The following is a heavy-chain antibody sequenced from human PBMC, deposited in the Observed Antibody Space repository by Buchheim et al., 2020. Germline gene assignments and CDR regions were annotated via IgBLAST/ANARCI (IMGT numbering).Heavy chain of an antibody. V-gene: IGHV3-23*01. CDR1: GFTFSSCA. Sequence: EVQVLDSGGGLVQPGGSLRLSCAASGFTFSSCAMTWVRRAPGKGLEWVSTTSDSGSRTFYTESVKGRFTISRDNSKNTLYLQMNSLRAEDTTVYYCTKGGSSSSPHYYALDVWGQGTT. D-gene: IGHD6-6*01. CDR3: TKGGSSSSPHYYALDV. CDR2: TSDSGSRT. J-gene: IGHJ6*02.